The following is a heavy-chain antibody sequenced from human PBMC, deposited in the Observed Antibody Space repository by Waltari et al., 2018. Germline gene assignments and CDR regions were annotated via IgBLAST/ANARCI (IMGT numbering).Heavy chain of an antibody. CDR2: IKQDGSEK. CDR3: VTGLTTVTAKDYFDH. Sequence: EVQLVESGGGSVQPGGSLRLSCAASGMTLSGYWMKWVRQAPGKGLEWVANIKQDGSEKNYVDSVEGRFSISRDNAQNSLYLQMNSLRAEDTAIYYCVTGLTTVTAKDYFDHWGQGALVTVSS. D-gene: IGHD4-17*01. V-gene: IGHV3-7*01. J-gene: IGHJ4*02. CDR1: GMTLSGYW.